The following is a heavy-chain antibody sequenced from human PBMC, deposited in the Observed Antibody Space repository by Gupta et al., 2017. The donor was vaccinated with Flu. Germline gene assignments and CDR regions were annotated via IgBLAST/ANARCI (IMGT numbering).Heavy chain of an antibody. CDR1: GYSFTSYW. J-gene: IGHJ5*02. CDR3: ARHKAGYSSGWNWFDP. CDR2: IDPSDSYT. V-gene: IGHV5-10-1*01. Sequence: EVQLVQSGAEVKKPGESLRISCKGSGYSFTSYWISWVLQMPGKGLEWMGRIDPSDSYTNYSPSFQGHVTISADKSISTAYLQWSSLKASDTAMYYCARHKAGYSSGWNWFDPWGQGTLVTVSS. D-gene: IGHD6-19*01.